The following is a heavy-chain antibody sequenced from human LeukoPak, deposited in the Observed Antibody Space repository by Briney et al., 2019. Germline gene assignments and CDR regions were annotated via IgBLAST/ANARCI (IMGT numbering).Heavy chain of an antibody. D-gene: IGHD5-12*01. J-gene: IGHJ4*02. CDR3: ARVDIRTAFFDY. Sequence: SETLSLTCAVYGGSFSGYYWSWIRQPPGKGLEWIGEINHSGSTNYNPSPKSRVTISVDTSKNQFSLKLSSVTATDTVVYYCARVDIRTAFFDYWGQGTLVTVSS. CDR1: GGSFSGYY. V-gene: IGHV4-34*01. CDR2: INHSGST.